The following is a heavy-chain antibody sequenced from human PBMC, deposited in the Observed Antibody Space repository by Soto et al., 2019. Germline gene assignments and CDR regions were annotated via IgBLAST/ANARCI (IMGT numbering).Heavy chain of an antibody. D-gene: IGHD2-2*01. CDR3: ARPARECSSPGCAN. V-gene: IGHV3-7*01. Sequence: EVQLVESGGGLVQPGGSLRLPCVVSGLTFSNYRMSSVRQAPGKGLEWVANINQDGSESYYVDSVKGRFTISRDNAKNSLYLQMTSLRAEDTAVYYCARPARECSSPGCANWGQGTLVTVSS. J-gene: IGHJ4*02. CDR2: INQDGSES. CDR1: GLTFSNYR.